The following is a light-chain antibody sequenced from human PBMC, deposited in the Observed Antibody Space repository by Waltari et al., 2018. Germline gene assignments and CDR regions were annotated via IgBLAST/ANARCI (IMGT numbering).Light chain of an antibody. Sequence: QSALTQPRSVSGSPGQSVTISCTGTSNDVGGYNSVSWYQQHPGKAPKLMISDVTKRPSGVPVRCSGSKSGNTASLTSSGLQAEDEADYYCCSYAGGSLYVFGAGTKVSV. CDR3: CSYAGGSLYV. J-gene: IGLJ1*01. CDR2: DVT. CDR1: SNDVGGYNS. V-gene: IGLV2-11*01.